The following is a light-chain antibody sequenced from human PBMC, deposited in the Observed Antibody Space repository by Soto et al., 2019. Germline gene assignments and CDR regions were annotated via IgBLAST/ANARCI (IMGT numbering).Light chain of an antibody. J-gene: IGKJ4*01. CDR2: AAS. CDR1: QGISSD. CDR3: QQYYSYPLT. V-gene: IGKV1-8*01. Sequence: AIRMTQSPSSLSASTGDRVTITCRASQGISSDLAWYQQKPGKAPKLLIYAASTLQSGVPSRFSGSGSGTDFTLTISCLQSEDFATYSCQQYYSYPLTFGGGTKVEIK.